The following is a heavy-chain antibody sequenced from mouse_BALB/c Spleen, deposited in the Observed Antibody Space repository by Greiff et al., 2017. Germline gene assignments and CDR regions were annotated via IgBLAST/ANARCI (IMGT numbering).Heavy chain of an antibody. V-gene: IGHV2-2*02. D-gene: IGHD2-10*02. CDR2: IWSGGST. CDR1: GFSLTSYG. J-gene: IGHJ3*01. Sequence: VQLVESGPGLVQPSQSLSITCTVSGFSLTSYGVHWVRQSPGKGLEWLGVIWSGGSTDYNAAFISRLSISKDNSKSQVFFKMNSLQANDTAIYYCARRGYGNYDWFAYWGQGTLVTVSA. CDR3: ARRGYGNYDWFAY.